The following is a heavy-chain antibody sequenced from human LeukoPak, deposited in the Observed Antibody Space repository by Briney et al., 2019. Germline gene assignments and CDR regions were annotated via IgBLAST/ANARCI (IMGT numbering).Heavy chain of an antibody. V-gene: IGHV4-39*07. D-gene: IGHD6-13*01. CDR2: IYYSGST. J-gene: IGHJ5*02. CDR3: ARAYSSSWYLSFDP. Sequence: PSETLSLTCTVSGGSISSSSYYWGWIRQPPGKGLEWIGSIYYSGSTYYNPSLKSRVTISVDTSKNQFSLKLSSVTAADTAVYYCARAYSSSWYLSFDPWGQGTLVTVSS. CDR1: GGSISSSSYY.